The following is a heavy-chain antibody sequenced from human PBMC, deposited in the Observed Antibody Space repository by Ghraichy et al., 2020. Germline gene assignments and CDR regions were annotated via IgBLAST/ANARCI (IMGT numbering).Heavy chain of an antibody. D-gene: IGHD2-2*02. Sequence: GGSLRLSCAASGFTFSSYAMSWVRQAPGKGLEWVSAISGSGGSTYYADSVKGRFTISRDNSKNTLYLQMNSLRAEDTAVYYCAKAVSRCCSSTSCNITPANFFYMDVCGKETTVTVS. J-gene: IGHJ6*03. CDR2: ISGSGGST. CDR1: GFTFSSYA. V-gene: IGHV3-23*01. CDR3: AKAVSRCCSSTSCNITPANFFYMDV.